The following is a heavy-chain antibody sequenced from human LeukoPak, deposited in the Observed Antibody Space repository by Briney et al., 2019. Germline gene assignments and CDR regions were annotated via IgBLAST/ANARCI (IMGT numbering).Heavy chain of an antibody. Sequence: GGYLRLSCAASGFTVSSNYMSWVRQAPGKGLEWVSVIYSGGSTYYADSVKGRFTISRDNSKNTLYLQMNSLRAEDTAVYYCARDPVDNDILTGGVDYWGQGTLVTVSS. CDR1: GFTVSSNY. V-gene: IGHV3-66*01. CDR2: IYSGGST. J-gene: IGHJ4*02. CDR3: ARDPVDNDILTGGVDY. D-gene: IGHD3-9*01.